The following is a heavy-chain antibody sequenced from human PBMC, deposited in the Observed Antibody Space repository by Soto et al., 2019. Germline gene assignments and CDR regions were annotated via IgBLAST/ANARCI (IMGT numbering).Heavy chain of an antibody. CDR2: INGDGSVT. CDR3: VTVEETRGWGALDY. V-gene: IGHV3-74*01. CDR1: GFTFSGFC. J-gene: IGHJ4*02. Sequence: EVELVESGGGLVQPGGSLRLSCTASGFTFSGFCMHWVRQAPGKGLVWVSRINGDGSVTNYADSVKGRFTISRDNAKNTMYLQMKSLRVVGTAVYSCVTVEETRGWGALDYWGQGTLVTVSS. D-gene: IGHD6-19*01.